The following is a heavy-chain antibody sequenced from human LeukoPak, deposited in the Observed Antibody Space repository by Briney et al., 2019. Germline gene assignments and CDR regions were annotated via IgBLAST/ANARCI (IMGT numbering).Heavy chain of an antibody. CDR3: ARGTFGTSWPFDY. D-gene: IGHD2-2*01. CDR2: ISSSSSYI. J-gene: IGHJ4*02. V-gene: IGHV3-21*01. Sequence: GGSLRLSCAASGSTFSSYSMNWVRQAPGKGLEWVSSISSSSSYIYYADSVKGRFTISRDNARNSLYLQMNSLRAEDTAVYYCARGTFGTSWPFDYWGQGTLVTVSS. CDR1: GSTFSSYS.